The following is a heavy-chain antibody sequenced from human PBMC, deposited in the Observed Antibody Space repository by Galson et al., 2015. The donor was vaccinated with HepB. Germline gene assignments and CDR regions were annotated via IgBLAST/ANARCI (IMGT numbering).Heavy chain of an antibody. CDR3: ARARAAAGTYYYYGMDV. V-gene: IGHV3-33*01. Sequence: SLRLSCAASGFTFSSYGMHWVRQAPGKGLEWVAVIWYDGSNKYYADSVKGRFTISRDNSKNTLYLQMNSLRTEDTAVYYCARARAAAGTYYYYGMDVWGQGTTVTVSS. J-gene: IGHJ6*02. CDR1: GFTFSSYG. CDR2: IWYDGSNK. D-gene: IGHD6-13*01.